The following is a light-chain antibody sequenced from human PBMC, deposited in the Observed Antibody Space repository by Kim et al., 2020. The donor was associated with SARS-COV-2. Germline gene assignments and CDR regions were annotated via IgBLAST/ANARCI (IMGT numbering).Light chain of an antibody. CDR1: KLGDKY. J-gene: IGLJ2*01. CDR2: QDS. CDR3: QAWDSSTAVV. V-gene: IGLV3-1*01. Sequence: SYELTQPPSVSVSPGQTASITCSGDKLGDKYTSWYQQKPCQSPVLVMYQDSKRPSGIPERFSGSNSGNTATLTISGTQAMDEADYYCQAWDSSTAVVFGG.